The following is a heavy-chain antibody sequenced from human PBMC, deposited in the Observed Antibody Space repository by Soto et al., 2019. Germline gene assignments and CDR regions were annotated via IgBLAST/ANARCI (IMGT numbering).Heavy chain of an antibody. V-gene: IGHV3-23*01. CDR2: ISGSGGST. Sequence: GSLRLSCAASGFTFSSYAMSWVRQAPGKGLEWVSAISGSGGSTYYADSVKGRFTISRDNSKNTLYLQMNSLRAEDTAVYYCAKATTMIVVVITIGLNFDYWGQGTLVTVSS. D-gene: IGHD3-22*01. CDR1: GFTFSSYA. CDR3: AKATTMIVVVITIGLNFDY. J-gene: IGHJ4*02.